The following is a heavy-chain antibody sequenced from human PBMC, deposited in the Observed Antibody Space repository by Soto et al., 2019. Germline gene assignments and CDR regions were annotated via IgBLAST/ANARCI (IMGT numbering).Heavy chain of an antibody. CDR1: GYTFTSYA. V-gene: IGHV1-3*01. CDR3: TRKTTQYYYGMDV. Sequence: QVQLVQSGAEVKKPGASVKVSCKASGYTFTSYAMHWVRQAPGQRLEWMGWINAGNGNTKYSQKFQGRVTITRDTSASTSDKELSSLRSEDAAVYYWTRKTTQYYYGMDVWGQGTTVTVSS. D-gene: IGHD1-7*01. J-gene: IGHJ6*02. CDR2: INAGNGNT.